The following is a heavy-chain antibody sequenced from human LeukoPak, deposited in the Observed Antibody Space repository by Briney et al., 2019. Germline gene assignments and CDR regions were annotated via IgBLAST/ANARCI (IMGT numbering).Heavy chain of an antibody. D-gene: IGHD2-2*01. V-gene: IGHV3-11*01. CDR1: GFTFSDYY. Sequence: GGSLRLSCAASGFTFSDYYMSWIRQAPGKGLEWVSYISSSGSTIYYADPVKGRFTISRDNAKNSLYLQMNSLRAEDTAVYYCAREVVPAALPSPDAFDIWGQGTMVTVSS. J-gene: IGHJ3*02. CDR3: AREVVPAALPSPDAFDI. CDR2: ISSSGSTI.